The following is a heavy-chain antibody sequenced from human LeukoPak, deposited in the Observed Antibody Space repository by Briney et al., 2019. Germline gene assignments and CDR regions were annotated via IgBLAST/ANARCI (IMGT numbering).Heavy chain of an antibody. J-gene: IGHJ5*02. CDR3: ARVGLDNTGWHISWFDP. D-gene: IGHD6-19*01. CDR1: GFIFSDYY. V-gene: IGHV3-11*01. CDR2: ITTNGAST. Sequence: GGSLRLSCAASGFIFSDYYMTCIRQAPGKGLEWISYITTNGASTYYAGSVKGRFTISRDNAQNSLFLQMNSLRAEDTAIYYCARVGLDNTGWHISWFDPWGQGTLVTVSS.